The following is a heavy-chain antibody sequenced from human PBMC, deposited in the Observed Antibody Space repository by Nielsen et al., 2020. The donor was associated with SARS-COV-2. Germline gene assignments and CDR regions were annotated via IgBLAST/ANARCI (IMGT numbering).Heavy chain of an antibody. CDR1: GDSVSSNSAG. CDR2: TYYRSKWYN. Sequence: SETLSLTCAISGDSVSSNSAGWNWIRQSPSRGLEWLGRTYYRSKWYNDYAVSVKSRITINPDTSKNQFSLQLNSVTPEDTAVYYCARAQGSGSAFGFDPWGQGTLVTVSS. J-gene: IGHJ5*02. D-gene: IGHD2-15*01. CDR3: ARAQGSGSAFGFDP. V-gene: IGHV6-1*01.